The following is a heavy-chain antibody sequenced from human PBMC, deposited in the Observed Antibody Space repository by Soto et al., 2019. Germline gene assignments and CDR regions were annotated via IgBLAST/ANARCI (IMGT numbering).Heavy chain of an antibody. CDR1: GFTFDDYA. J-gene: IGHJ6*03. CDR2: IDWNSATT. Sequence: EVQLVESGGGLVQPGRSLRLSCAVSGFTFDDYAMHWVRQAPGKGLEWVSAIDWNSATTDYADSVKGRFTISRDNAKNSLYLQMNGLRAEDSALYYCARDVAPRPRYMDVWGKGTTVTVSS. V-gene: IGHV3-9*01. D-gene: IGHD6-6*01. CDR3: ARDVAPRPRYMDV.